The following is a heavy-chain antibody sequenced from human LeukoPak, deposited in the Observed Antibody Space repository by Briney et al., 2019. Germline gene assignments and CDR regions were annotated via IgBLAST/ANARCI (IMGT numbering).Heavy chain of an antibody. CDR2: INTDGTVT. Sequence: GGSLRLVCAASGFTFSKYWMLWVRQAPGKGLESVSRINTDGTVTTYADSVKGRFTVSRDNADNTMFLQMNSVRDEDTAVYYCATKQWLAPPPDSWGQGTPVTVSS. CDR3: ATKQWLAPPPDS. V-gene: IGHV3-74*01. J-gene: IGHJ4*02. CDR1: GFTFSKYW. D-gene: IGHD6-19*01.